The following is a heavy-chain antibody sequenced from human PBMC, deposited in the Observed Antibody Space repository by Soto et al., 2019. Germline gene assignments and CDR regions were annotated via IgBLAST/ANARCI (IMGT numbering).Heavy chain of an antibody. D-gene: IGHD6-13*01. CDR1: GGSISSRSYY. CDR2: IYYSGST. V-gene: IGHV4-39*01. CDR3: ARQEQKMVHLLFDH. Sequence: ETLYLTCTFAGGSISSRSYYWGWIRHPPGKGLEWIGSIYYSGSTYYNPSLKSRVTISVDTSKNQFSLKLTSVTAADKAVYYCARQEQKMVHLLFDHCGQGTLVTFCS. J-gene: IGHJ4*02.